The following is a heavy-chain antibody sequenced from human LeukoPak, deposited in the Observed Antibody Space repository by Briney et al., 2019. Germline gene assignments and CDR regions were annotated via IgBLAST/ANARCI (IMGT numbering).Heavy chain of an antibody. CDR2: IYYSGST. Sequence: PSETLSLTCTVSGGSISSYYWSWIRQPPGKGLEWIGYIYYSGSTNYKPSLKSRVTISVDTSKNQFSLKLSSVTAADTTVYYCARGGYYGSGNDFRFDPWGQGTLVTVSS. V-gene: IGHV4-59*01. D-gene: IGHD3-10*01. CDR3: ARGGYYGSGNDFRFDP. J-gene: IGHJ5*02. CDR1: GGSISSYY.